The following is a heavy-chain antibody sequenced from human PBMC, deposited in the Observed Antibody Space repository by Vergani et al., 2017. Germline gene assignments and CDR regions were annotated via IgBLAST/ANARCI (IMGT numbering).Heavy chain of an antibody. CDR2: ISAYNGNT. Sequence: QVQLVQSGAEVKKPGASVKVSCKASGYTFTSYGISWVRQAPGQGLEWMGWISAYNGNTNYAQKLKGRVTMTTDTSTSTAYMELRSLRSDDTAVYYCARDKRVGYYDSSGSRYYYMDVWGKGTTVTVSS. J-gene: IGHJ6*03. D-gene: IGHD3-22*01. V-gene: IGHV1-18*04. CDR1: GYTFTSYG. CDR3: ARDKRVGYYDSSGSRYYYMDV.